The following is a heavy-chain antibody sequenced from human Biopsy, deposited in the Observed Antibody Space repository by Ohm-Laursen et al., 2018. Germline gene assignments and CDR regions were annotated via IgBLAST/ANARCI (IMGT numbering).Heavy chain of an antibody. CDR1: GGSISNNNYY. CDR2: IFYRGST. CDR3: ARDYDTSGYYYVS. D-gene: IGHD3-22*01. J-gene: IGHJ5*02. V-gene: IGHV4-39*01. Sequence: PSDTLSLTCTVSGGSISNNNYYWGWIRLPPGKGLEWIGSIFYRGSTHYKPSLKSRVNISVDTSKNQFSLKLNSVTAADTAVYYCARDYDTSGYYYVSWGQGTLVTVSS.